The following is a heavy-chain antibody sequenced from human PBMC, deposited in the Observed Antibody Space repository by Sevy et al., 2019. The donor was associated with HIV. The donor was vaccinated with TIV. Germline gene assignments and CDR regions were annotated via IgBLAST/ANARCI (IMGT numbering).Heavy chain of an antibody. V-gene: IGHV3-15*01. Sequence: GGSLRLSCAASGFTFSNAWMSWVRQPPGKGLEWVGRIKSKTEGGTENFAAPVKGRFAISRDDSKNMLYLQMDSLKTDDTAVYYCTAGVGASDFDYWGQGILVTVSS. CDR1: GFTFSNAW. J-gene: IGHJ4*02. CDR2: IKSKTEGGTE. CDR3: TAGVGASDFDY. D-gene: IGHD1-26*01.